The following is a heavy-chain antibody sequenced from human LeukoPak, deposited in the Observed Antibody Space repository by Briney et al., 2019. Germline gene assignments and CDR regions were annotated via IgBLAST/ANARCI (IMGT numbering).Heavy chain of an antibody. J-gene: IGHJ4*02. V-gene: IGHV3-48*03. CDR1: GFTFSSSE. CDR3: ARVRYTAYDTGFH. D-gene: IGHD5-12*01. Sequence: GGSLRLSCAASGFTFSSSEMNWVRQAPGKGLEWVSYISGTGSTIYYADSVKGRFTISRDNAKNSLYLQMNSLRVEDTAVYYCARVRYTAYDTGFHWGQGTLVTVSS. CDR2: ISGTGSTI.